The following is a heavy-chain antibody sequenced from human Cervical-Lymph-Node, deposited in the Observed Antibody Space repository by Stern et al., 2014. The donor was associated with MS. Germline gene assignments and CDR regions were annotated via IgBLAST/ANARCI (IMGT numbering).Heavy chain of an antibody. CDR1: GYTFTNYF. J-gene: IGHJ4*02. Sequence: QLVQSGAEVKKPGASMRISCKASGYTFTNYFIHWVRQAPRQRTEWMGIINPTTGRTSYAQRFQCRVTMTRDTSTNTAYLDLSSLRSEDTAVYFCARAQEFSNVVANYWGQGTLVTVSS. CDR3: ARAQEFSNVVANY. D-gene: IGHD2-8*01. V-gene: IGHV1-46*03. CDR2: INPTTGRT.